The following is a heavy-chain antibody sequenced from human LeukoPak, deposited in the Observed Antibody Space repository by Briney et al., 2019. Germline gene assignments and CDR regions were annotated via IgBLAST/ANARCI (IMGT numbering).Heavy chain of an antibody. D-gene: IGHD3-22*01. CDR2: INHSGST. J-gene: IGHJ6*03. CDR1: GGSFSGYY. V-gene: IGHV4-34*01. CDR3: ARVRGDYGYDSSGYTYYYYMDV. Sequence: SETLSLTCAVYGGSFSGYYWSWIRQPPGKGLEWIGEINHSGSTNYNPSLKSRVTIPVDTSKNQFSLKLSSVTAADTAVYYCARVRGDYGYDSSGYTYYYYMDVWGKGTTVTVSS.